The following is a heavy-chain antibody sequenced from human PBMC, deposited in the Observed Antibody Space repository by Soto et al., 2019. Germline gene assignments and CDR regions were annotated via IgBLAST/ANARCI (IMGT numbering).Heavy chain of an antibody. CDR1: GGTFSSYD. D-gene: IGHD3-22*01. V-gene: IGHV1-69*13. Sequence: SVKVSCRASGGTFSSYDISWVRQAPGQGLEWMGGIIPIVGTANYAQKFQGRVTITADESTSTAYMELSSLRSEDTAVYYCARSAYYDSSGYYFFDYWGQGTLVTVYS. J-gene: IGHJ4*02. CDR3: ARSAYYDSSGYYFFDY. CDR2: IIPIVGTA.